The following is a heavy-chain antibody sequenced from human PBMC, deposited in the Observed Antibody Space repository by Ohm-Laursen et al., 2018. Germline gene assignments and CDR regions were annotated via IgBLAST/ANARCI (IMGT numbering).Heavy chain of an antibody. J-gene: IGHJ6*02. D-gene: IGHD3-9*01. CDR2: IRSKAYGGTT. Sequence: SLRLSCAAFGFTFSSYAMSWVCQAPGKGLEWVGFIRSKAYGGTTEYAASVKGRFTISRDDSKSIAYLQMNSLKTEDTAVYYCTRDGGFDWFSRQRRDYYGMDVWGQGTTVTVSS. CDR1: GFTFSSYA. V-gene: IGHV3-49*04. CDR3: TRDGGFDWFSRQRRDYYGMDV.